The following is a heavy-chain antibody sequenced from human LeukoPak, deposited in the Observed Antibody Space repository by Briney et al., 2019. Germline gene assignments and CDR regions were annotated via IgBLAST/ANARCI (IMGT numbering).Heavy chain of an antibody. D-gene: IGHD3-16*02. Sequence: APVKVSCKASGYTFTSPVITWFRQAPGHGREWWGGVGGYNGNTDYAQKFQSTVTMPTDRSTNTVYMELRSLRSDDTAVYYCARDRPVMITFGGVIIAAYWGQGTLVSVSS. CDR1: GYTFTSPV. CDR3: ARDRPVMITFGGVIIAAY. CDR2: VGGYNGNT. V-gene: IGHV1-18*01. J-gene: IGHJ4*02.